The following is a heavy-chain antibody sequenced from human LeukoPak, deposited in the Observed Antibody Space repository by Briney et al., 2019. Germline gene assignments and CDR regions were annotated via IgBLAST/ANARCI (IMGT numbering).Heavy chain of an antibody. CDR1: GYTLTELS. V-gene: IGHV1-24*01. J-gene: IGHJ4*02. CDR3: GRVDMATTKDY. D-gene: IGHD5-24*01. CDR2: FDPEDGET. Sequence: ASVKVSCKVSGYTLTELSMHWVRQAPGKGLEWMGGFDPEDGETIYAQKFQGRVTMTTDTSTTTAYMDLRSLSSDDTAVYYCGRVDMATTKDYWGQGTQVTVSS.